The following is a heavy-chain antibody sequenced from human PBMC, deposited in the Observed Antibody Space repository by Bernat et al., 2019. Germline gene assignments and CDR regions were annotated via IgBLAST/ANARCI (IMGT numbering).Heavy chain of an antibody. CDR2: IKRDGREK. CDR3: AKEPSIAARLPIY. CDR1: GFTFSDYW. D-gene: IGHD6-6*01. V-gene: IGHV3-7*03. Sequence: EMQLVESGGGLVQRGESLRLSCAASGFTFSDYWMSWVRQAPGKGLEWVANIKRDGREKNYVDSVKGRFTISRDNSKNTLYLQMNSLRAEDTAVYYCAKEPSIAARLPIYWGQGTLVTVSS. J-gene: IGHJ4*02.